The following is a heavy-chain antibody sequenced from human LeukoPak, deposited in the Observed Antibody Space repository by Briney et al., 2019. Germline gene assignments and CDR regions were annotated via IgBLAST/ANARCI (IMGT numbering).Heavy chain of an antibody. CDR2: IYYSGST. CDR3: ARHAYTSGWNSYYFDY. V-gene: IGHV4-59*08. J-gene: IGHJ4*02. D-gene: IGHD6-19*01. CDR1: GGSISSYY. Sequence: SETLSLTCTVSGGSISSYYWSWIRQPPGKGLEWIGYIYYSGSTNYNPSLKSRVTISVDTSKNQFSLKLSSVTAADTAVYYCARHAYTSGWNSYYFDYWAQGTPVTVSS.